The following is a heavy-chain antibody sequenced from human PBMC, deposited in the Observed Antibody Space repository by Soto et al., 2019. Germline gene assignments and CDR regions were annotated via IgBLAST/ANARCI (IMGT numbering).Heavy chain of an antibody. CDR1: GFTFSSHW. V-gene: IGHV3-7*05. CDR3: AKEAYFSKATFDY. J-gene: IGHJ4*02. CDR2: IKQGGRET. Sequence: EVQLLESGGGLVQPGGSLRLSCAASGFTFSSHWMSWVRQAPGKGLEWVANIKQGGRETYYVDSVKGRFTISRDNAKNTLYLQMDSLRAEDTAVYYCAKEAYFSKATFDYWGQGTLVTVSS. D-gene: IGHD2-8*01.